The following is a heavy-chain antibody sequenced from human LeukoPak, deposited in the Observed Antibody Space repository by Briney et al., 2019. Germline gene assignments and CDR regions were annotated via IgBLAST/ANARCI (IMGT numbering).Heavy chain of an antibody. CDR1: GFTFSSYA. J-gene: IGHJ6*02. D-gene: IGHD6-19*01. CDR2: ISYDGSNK. CDR3: ARGTDLSGRYLHYYYYGMDV. Sequence: GGSLRLSCAASGFTFSSYAMHWVRQAPGKGLEWVAVISYDGSNKYYADSVKGRFTISRDNSKNTLYLQMNSLRAEDTAVYYCARGTDLSGRYLHYYYYGMDVWGQGTTVTVSS. V-gene: IGHV3-30-3*01.